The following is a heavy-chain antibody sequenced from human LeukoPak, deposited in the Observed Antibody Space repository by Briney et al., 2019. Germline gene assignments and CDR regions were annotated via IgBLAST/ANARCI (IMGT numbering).Heavy chain of an antibody. D-gene: IGHD4-17*01. Sequence: ASETLSLTCVVQGVSFSSYYWSWIRQPPGKGLEWLGEVNYRGRTNYNPSVKGRVTISVDTSKNLFSLKLTSVTAADTAVYYCARNARDYAEDWFDPWGQGTLVTVSS. V-gene: IGHV4-34*01. J-gene: IGHJ5*02. CDR1: GVSFSSYY. CDR2: VNYRGRT. CDR3: ARNARDYAEDWFDP.